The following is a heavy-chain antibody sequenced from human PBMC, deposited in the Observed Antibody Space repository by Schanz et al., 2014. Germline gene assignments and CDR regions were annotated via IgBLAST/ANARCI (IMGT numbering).Heavy chain of an antibody. J-gene: IGHJ6*02. V-gene: IGHV3-21*01. Sequence: EVQLVESGGGLVQPGGSLRLSCAASGFSFSDYSMSWVRQAPGKGLEWVSSLSGGSSYIFYADSVKGRFTISRDNSRNTVYLQMNTLRHEETAIYYCARARGVMDVWGRGTMVTVSS. CDR1: GFSFSDYS. CDR3: ARARGVMDV. CDR2: LSGGSSYI. D-gene: IGHD3-10*01.